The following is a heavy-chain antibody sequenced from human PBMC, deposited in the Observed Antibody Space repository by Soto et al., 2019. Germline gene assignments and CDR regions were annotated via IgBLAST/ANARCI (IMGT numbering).Heavy chain of an antibody. Sequence: QVRLVQSGAEVKKPGSSVKVSCKVSGGTFSKYSLSWVRQTPGQGLEWMGGITPFVDTSNYAQRFLGRVTITADKPTNTAFLEGRGLMSAATALYFWAITLFCNGSICVSRHYYGMDVWGQGTTVTVSS. V-gene: IGHV1-69*06. D-gene: IGHD3-3*02. CDR3: AITLFCNGSICVSRHYYGMDV. J-gene: IGHJ6*02. CDR2: ITPFVDTS. CDR1: GGTFSKYS.